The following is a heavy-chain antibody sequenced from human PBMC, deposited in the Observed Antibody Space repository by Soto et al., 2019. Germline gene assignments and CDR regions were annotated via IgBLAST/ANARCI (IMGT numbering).Heavy chain of an antibody. CDR2: ISGSGGST. D-gene: IGHD3-10*01. CDR3: AKTVGPLVLWFGELLPTLD. J-gene: IGHJ4*02. CDR1: GFTFSSYA. V-gene: IGHV3-23*01. Sequence: GGSLRLSCAASGFTFSSYAMSWVRQAPGKGLEWVSAISGSGGSTYYADSVKGRFTISRDNSKNTLYLQMNSLRAEDTAVYYCAKTVGPLVLWFGELLPTLDWGQGTLVTVSS.